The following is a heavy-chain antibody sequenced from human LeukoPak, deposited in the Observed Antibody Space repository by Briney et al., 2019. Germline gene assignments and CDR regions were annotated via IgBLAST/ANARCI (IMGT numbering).Heavy chain of an antibody. Sequence: GGTLRLSCAASGFTVSSNYMSWVRQAPGKGLEWVSVIYSGGSTYYADSVKGRFTISRDNSKNTLYLQMNSLRAEDTAVYYCARDVWSSGWSDFDYWGQGTLVTVSS. J-gene: IGHJ4*02. CDR3: ARDVWSSGWSDFDY. CDR1: GFTVSSNY. D-gene: IGHD6-19*01. V-gene: IGHV3-53*05. CDR2: IYSGGST.